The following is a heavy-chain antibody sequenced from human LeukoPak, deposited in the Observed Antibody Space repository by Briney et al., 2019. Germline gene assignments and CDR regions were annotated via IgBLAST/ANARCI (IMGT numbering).Heavy chain of an antibody. J-gene: IGHJ6*02. D-gene: IGHD1-26*01. CDR3: ARPWEYSGSYYYYYGMDV. V-gene: IGHV1-69*13. CDR1: GGTFSSYA. CDR2: IIPIFGTA. Sequence: SVKVSCKASGGTFSSYAISWVRQAPGQGLEWMEGIIPIFGTANYAQKFQGRVTITADESTSTAYTELSSLRSEDTAVYYCARPWEYSGSYYYYYGMDVWGQGTTVTVSS.